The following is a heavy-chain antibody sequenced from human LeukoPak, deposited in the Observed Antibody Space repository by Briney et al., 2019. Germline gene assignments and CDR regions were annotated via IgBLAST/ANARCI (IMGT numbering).Heavy chain of an antibody. D-gene: IGHD2-2*01. Sequence: SETLSLTCAVYGGSFSGYYWSWIRQPPGKGLEWIGEINHSGSTNYNPSLKSRVTISVDTSKNQFSLKLSSVPAADTDLYYCARRNSVVVEPDATDYLVPSAHFHYWGRETLVTVSS. J-gene: IGHJ4*02. CDR1: GGSFSGYY. V-gene: IGHV4-34*01. CDR2: INHSGST. CDR3: ARRNSVVVEPDATDYLVPSAHFHY.